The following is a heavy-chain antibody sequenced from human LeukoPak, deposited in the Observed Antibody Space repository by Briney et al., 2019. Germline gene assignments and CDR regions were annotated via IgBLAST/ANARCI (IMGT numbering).Heavy chain of an antibody. CDR1: GYTFTSYG. V-gene: IGHV1-18*01. Sequence: ASVKVSCKASGYTFTSYGISWVRQAPGQGLEWMGWISAYNGNTNYAQKPQGRVTMTTDTSTSTAYMELRSLRSDDTAVYYCARDNLPRSALFDAFDIWGQGTMVTVSS. D-gene: IGHD1-26*01. CDR3: ARDNLPRSALFDAFDI. J-gene: IGHJ3*02. CDR2: ISAYNGNT.